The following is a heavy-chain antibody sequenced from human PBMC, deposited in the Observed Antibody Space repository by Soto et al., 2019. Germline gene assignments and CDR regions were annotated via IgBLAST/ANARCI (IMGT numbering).Heavy chain of an antibody. J-gene: IGHJ4*02. D-gene: IGHD6-19*01. V-gene: IGHV1-46*03. CDR1: GYTFTDYY. Sequence: QVQLVQSGAEVKKPGASVKVSCKASGYTFTDYYIHWVRQAPGQGLEWVGKINPNGGTTTYAQTFQGRVSVTGDTSTSTVYMELNSLRSEDTAFYYCARDQANTGWFYYWGQGTLVSVSS. CDR3: ARDQANTGWFYY. CDR2: INPNGGTT.